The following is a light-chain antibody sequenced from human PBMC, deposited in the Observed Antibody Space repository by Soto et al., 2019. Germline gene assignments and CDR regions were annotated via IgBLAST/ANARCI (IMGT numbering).Light chain of an antibody. J-gene: IGKJ1*01. V-gene: IGKV3-15*01. Sequence: EIVMSQSPATLSVSPGERVTLSCRASQSVSQSVSSKLAWYQQKPGRAPMLLINGASTRATGIPPRFSGSGSGTEFTLTISSRQSEDLAVYFCQQYHNWPPTFGQGTKVEI. CDR1: QSVSQSVSSK. CDR2: GAS. CDR3: QQYHNWPPT.